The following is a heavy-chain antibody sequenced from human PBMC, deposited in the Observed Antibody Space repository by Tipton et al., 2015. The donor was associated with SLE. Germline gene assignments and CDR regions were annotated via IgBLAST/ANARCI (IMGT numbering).Heavy chain of an antibody. CDR3: ARGGLYYDFWSGLDH. CDR2: VSNNGDKT. J-gene: IGHJ4*02. CDR1: GVTSDIYA. Sequence: SLRLSCAVSGVTSDIYAMHWVRQAPGKGLEYVAAVSNNGDKTDYANSVKGRFTISRDNSKDTVFLQMDSLRHEDMGVYFCARGGLYYDFWSGLDHWGQGTLVPVSS. D-gene: IGHD3-3*01. V-gene: IGHV3-64*01.